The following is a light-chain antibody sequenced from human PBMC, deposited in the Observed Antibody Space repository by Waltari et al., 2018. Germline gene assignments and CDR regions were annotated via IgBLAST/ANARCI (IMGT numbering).Light chain of an antibody. V-gene: IGKV3-20*01. Sequence: EIVLTQSPGTLSLSPGDRAIVSCRASQSVGRTLAWYPQKPGQAPRLLIYGASNRATGIPDRFIGSGSGTEFSLTISGLEPEDSAVYYCQHYLRLPVAFGQGTKVEIK. J-gene: IGKJ1*01. CDR3: QHYLRLPVA. CDR2: GAS. CDR1: QSVGRT.